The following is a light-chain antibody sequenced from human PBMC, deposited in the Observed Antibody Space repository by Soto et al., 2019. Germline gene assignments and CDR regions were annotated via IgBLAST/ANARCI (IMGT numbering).Light chain of an antibody. Sequence: QSVLTQPPSASGSPGQSVTISCTGTSSDVGGYNYVSWYQQHPGKAPKLMIYEVSKRPSGVPDRFSGSKSGNTASLTVSGLQAEDEADYYCCSYVGSDSSFVFGSGTRSPS. CDR2: EVS. J-gene: IGLJ1*01. CDR1: SSDVGGYNY. CDR3: CSYVGSDSSFV. V-gene: IGLV2-8*01.